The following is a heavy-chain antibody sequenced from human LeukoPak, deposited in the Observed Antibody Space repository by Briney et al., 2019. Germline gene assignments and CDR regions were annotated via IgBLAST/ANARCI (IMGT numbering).Heavy chain of an antibody. V-gene: IGHV4-59*12. D-gene: IGHD6-13*01. J-gene: IGHJ6*02. CDR1: GGSISSYY. CDR3: ARGPSVYSSNYYGMDV. CDR2: IYYSGST. Sequence: SETLSLTCTVSGGSISSYYWSWIRQPPGKGLEWIGYIYYSGSTNYNPSLKSRVTISVDTSKNQFSLKLSSVTAADTAVYYCARGPSVYSSNYYGMDVWGQGTTVTVSS.